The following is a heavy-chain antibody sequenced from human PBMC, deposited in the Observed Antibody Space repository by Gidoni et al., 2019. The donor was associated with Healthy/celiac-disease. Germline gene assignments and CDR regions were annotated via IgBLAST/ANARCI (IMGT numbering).Heavy chain of an antibody. CDR2: ISYEGSNK. Sequence: VQLVESGGGVVQPGGSLTLSCAASGFTFLSYALHWVRQAPGKGLEWGAVISYEGSNKYNADSVKGRFTISRDKSKNTLYLQMNSLRAEDTAVYYCARGYGSGGSCYFTSSFDYWGQGTLGTVAA. D-gene: IGHD2-15*01. V-gene: IGHV3-30*03. CDR3: ARGYGSGGSCYFTSSFDY. CDR1: GFTFLSYA. J-gene: IGHJ4*02.